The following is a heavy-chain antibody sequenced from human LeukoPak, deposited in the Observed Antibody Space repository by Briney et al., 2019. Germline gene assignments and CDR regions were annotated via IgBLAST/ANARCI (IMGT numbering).Heavy chain of an antibody. D-gene: IGHD2-2*01. CDR2: INHSGST. CDR3: ARVPWYCSSTSCPMVWFDP. J-gene: IGHJ5*02. Sequence: GSLRLSCAASGFTFSSYAMSWVRQAPGKGLEWIGEINHSGSTNYNPSLKSRVTISVDTSKNQFSLKLSSVTAADTAVYYCARVPWYCSSTSCPMVWFDPWGQGTLVTVSS. V-gene: IGHV4-34*01. CDR1: GFTFSSYA.